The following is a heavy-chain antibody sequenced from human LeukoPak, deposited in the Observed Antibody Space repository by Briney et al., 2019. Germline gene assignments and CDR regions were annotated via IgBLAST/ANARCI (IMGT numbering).Heavy chain of an antibody. CDR1: GFSFGSYW. CDR2: IRRDGGAK. J-gene: IGHJ4*02. D-gene: IGHD1-1*01. CDR3: ARLSGDTTVFDF. V-gene: IGHV3-7*01. Sequence: GGSLRLSCAASGFSFGSYWVSWVRQAPGQGLEWVATIRRDGGAKYYVDSVRGRFTISRDNAQNSLFLQMNSLRAEDTALYFCARLSGDTTVFDFWGQGTLVTVSS.